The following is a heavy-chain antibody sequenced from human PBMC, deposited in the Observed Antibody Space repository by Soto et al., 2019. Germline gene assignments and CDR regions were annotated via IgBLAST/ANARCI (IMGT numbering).Heavy chain of an antibody. V-gene: IGHV3-23*01. CDR1: GFTFSSYA. CDR3: SKVRGLRYFDWPLDY. Sequence: GGSLRLSCAASGFTFSSYAMSWVRQAPGKGLEWVSAISGSGASTYYADSVKGRFTISRDNSKTTLYLQFNSLRAQDTAVYYCSKVRGLRYFDWPLDYWGQGTLVTVSS. CDR2: ISGSGAST. D-gene: IGHD3-9*01. J-gene: IGHJ4*02.